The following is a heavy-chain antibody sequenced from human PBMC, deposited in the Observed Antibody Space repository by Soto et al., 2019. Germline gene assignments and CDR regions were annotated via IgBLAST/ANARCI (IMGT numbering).Heavy chain of an antibody. CDR2: IYSGGST. CDR1: GXTVSINY. V-gene: IGHV3-53*02. D-gene: IGHD2-21*01. CDR3: ARDRAVGVD. J-gene: IGHJ4*02. Sequence: EVQLVETGGGLIXXXXXXXLSCAAXGXTVSINYMSWVRQAPGKGLEWVSVIYSGGSTYYADSVKGRFTISRDNSKNTLYLQMNSLRAEVTAVYYCARDRAVGVDWGQGTLVTVSS.